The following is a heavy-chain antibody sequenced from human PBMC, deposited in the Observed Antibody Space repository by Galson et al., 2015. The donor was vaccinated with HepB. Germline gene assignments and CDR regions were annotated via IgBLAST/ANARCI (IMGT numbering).Heavy chain of an antibody. Sequence: SVKVSCKASGYTFTSYGISWVRQAPGQGLEWMGWISAYNGNTNYAQKLQGRVTMTTDTSTSTAYMELRSLRSDDTAVYYCASFGNQRGSYFVPESVDDAFDIWGQGTMVTVSS. CDR1: GYTFTSYG. CDR3: ASFGNQRGSYFVPESVDDAFDI. V-gene: IGHV1-18*04. J-gene: IGHJ3*02. D-gene: IGHD1-26*01. CDR2: ISAYNGNT.